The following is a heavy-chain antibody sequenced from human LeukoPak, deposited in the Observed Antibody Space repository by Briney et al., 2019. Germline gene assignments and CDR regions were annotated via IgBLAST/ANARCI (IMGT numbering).Heavy chain of an antibody. D-gene: IGHD6-19*01. CDR1: GYIYTSYW. CDR2: IYPGDSDT. V-gene: IGHV5-51*01. Sequence: GESLKISCNSSGYIYTSYWIGWVRQMPGKGLEWMGIIYPGDSDTRYSPSFQGQVTISADKSISTAYLQWSSLKASDSAMYYCVRERNGCFDYWGQGTPVTVSS. J-gene: IGHJ4*02. CDR3: VRERNGCFDY.